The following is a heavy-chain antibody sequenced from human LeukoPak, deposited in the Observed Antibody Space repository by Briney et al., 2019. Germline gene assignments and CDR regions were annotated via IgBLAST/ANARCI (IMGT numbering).Heavy chain of an antibody. Sequence: SVKVSCKASGGTFSIYAISWVRQAPGQGLEWMGGIIPIFGTANYAQKFQSRVTITADESPSTAYMELSSLRSEDTAVYYCAVAYTSIVGAIGDHAFDIWGQGTMVTVSS. CDR2: IIPIFGTA. CDR3: AVAYTSIVGAIGDHAFDI. V-gene: IGHV1-69*13. D-gene: IGHD1-26*01. CDR1: GGTFSIYA. J-gene: IGHJ3*02.